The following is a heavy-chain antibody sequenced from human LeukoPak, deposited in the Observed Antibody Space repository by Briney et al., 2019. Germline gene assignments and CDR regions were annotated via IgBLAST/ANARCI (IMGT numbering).Heavy chain of an antibody. V-gene: IGHV3-23*01. CDR2: ISGSGINT. D-gene: IGHD3-9*01. Sequence: GRSLRLSCAASGFILSSYAMSWVRQAAGKGLEWVSGISGSGINTHYADSVKDRFTISRDKPKNTLYLQMNSRRVEDTAVYYCARAQYSDILTGPSDYWGQGTLVTVSS. J-gene: IGHJ4*02. CDR3: ARAQYSDILTGPSDY. CDR1: GFILSSYA.